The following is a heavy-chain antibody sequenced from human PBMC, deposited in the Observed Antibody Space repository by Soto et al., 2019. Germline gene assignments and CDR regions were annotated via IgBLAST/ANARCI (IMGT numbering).Heavy chain of an antibody. D-gene: IGHD3-22*01. V-gene: IGHV4-38-2*01. CDR3: AREYSSSWNWFDP. Sequence: SETLSLTCAVSGYSISSGYYWAWSRQPPGKGLEWIGSIYHSGNTHYNPSLKSRVTILVDASKNQFSLRLTSVTAADTAVHYCAREYSSSWNWFDPWGQGTLVTVSS. CDR1: GYSISSGYY. CDR2: IYHSGNT. J-gene: IGHJ5*02.